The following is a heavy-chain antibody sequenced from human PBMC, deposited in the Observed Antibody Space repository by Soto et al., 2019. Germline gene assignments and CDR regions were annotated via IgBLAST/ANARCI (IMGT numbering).Heavy chain of an antibody. CDR2: IYSNDDK. Sequence: QITLKESGPTLVKPTQTLTLTCSFSGFSLSTGGVGVGWIRQPPGKALEWLALIYSNDDKRYSPSLKSRLTIIKDTSKNQVVLTMTNMDPVDTATYYCAHSWENILTGYSNPLAYWGQGTLVTVSS. D-gene: IGHD3-9*01. CDR3: AHSWENILTGYSNPLAY. J-gene: IGHJ4*02. V-gene: IGHV2-5*01. CDR1: GFSLSTGGVG.